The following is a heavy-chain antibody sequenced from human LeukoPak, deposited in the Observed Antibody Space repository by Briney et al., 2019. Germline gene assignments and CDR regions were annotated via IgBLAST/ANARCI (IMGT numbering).Heavy chain of an antibody. CDR3: ARDGLDSGSYSSAEYFQH. CDR1: GGSISSYY. V-gene: IGHV4-59*01. Sequence: SETLSLTCTVSGGSISSYYWSWIRQPPGKGLEWIGYIYYSGSTNYNPSLKSRVTISVDTSKNQFSLKLSSVTAADTAAYYCARDGLDSGSYSSAEYFQHWGQGTLVTVSS. J-gene: IGHJ1*01. D-gene: IGHD1-26*01. CDR2: IYYSGST.